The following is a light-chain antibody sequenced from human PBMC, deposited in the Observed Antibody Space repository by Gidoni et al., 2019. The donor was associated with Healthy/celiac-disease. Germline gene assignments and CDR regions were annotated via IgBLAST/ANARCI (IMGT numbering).Light chain of an antibody. CDR2: GAS. Sequence: EMVLTQSPGTLSLSPGERATLSCRASQSVSSSYLAWYQQKPGQAPRLLLYGASSRATGIPDRFSGSGSGTDFTLTISRLEPEDFAVYSCQQYGSSLTWTFGQGTKVEI. V-gene: IGKV3-20*01. CDR3: QQYGSSLTWT. J-gene: IGKJ1*01. CDR1: QSVSSSY.